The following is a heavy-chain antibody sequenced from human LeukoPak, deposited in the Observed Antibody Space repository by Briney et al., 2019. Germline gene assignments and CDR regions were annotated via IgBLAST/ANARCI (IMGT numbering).Heavy chain of an antibody. Sequence: GRSLRLSCAASGFTFGDYAMHRVRQTPGKGLEWVSGISWNSGTIAYADSVKGRFTISRDNAKNSLSLQMNSLRAEDTALYHCAMGYRGSYGYWGQGTLVTVSS. J-gene: IGHJ4*02. CDR1: GFTFGDYA. CDR3: AMGYRGSYGY. D-gene: IGHD1-26*01. CDR2: ISWNSGTI. V-gene: IGHV3-9*01.